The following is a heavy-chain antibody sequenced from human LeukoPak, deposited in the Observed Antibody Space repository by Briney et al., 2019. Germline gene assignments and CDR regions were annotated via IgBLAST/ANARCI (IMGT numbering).Heavy chain of an antibody. CDR3: ARQLGGSGSY. J-gene: IGHJ4*02. V-gene: IGHV3-7*01. D-gene: IGHD3-10*01. CDR2: IKQDGSEK. CDR1: GFTVSSSY. Sequence: GGSLRLSCAASGFTVSSSYMNWVRQAPGKGLEWVANIKQDGSEKYYVDSVKGRFTISRDNAKNSVYLQMNSLRAEDTAVYYCARQLGGSGSYWGQGTLVTVSS.